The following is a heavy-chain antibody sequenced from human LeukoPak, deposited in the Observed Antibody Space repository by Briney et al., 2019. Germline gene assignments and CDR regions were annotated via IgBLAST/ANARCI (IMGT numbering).Heavy chain of an antibody. J-gene: IGHJ6*03. D-gene: IGHD3-3*01. V-gene: IGHV1-69*05. CDR1: GGTFSSYA. CDR3: ARENATLTYYDFRSGPSAPYYYYMDV. Sequence: GASVKVSCKASGGTFSSYAISWVRQAPGQGLEWMGGIIPIFGTANYAQKFQGRVTITTDESTSTAYMELSSLRSEDTAVYYCARENATLTYYDFRSGPSAPYYYYMDVWGKGTTVTVSS. CDR2: IIPIFGTA.